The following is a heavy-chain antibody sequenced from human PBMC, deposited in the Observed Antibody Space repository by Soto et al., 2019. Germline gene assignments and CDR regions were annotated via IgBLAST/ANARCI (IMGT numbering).Heavy chain of an antibody. D-gene: IGHD6-19*01. J-gene: IGHJ4*02. CDR3: ARDHSIYASGWYFDY. V-gene: IGHV1-18*01. CDR2: ISGYDDNT. Sequence: ASVKVSCKASGYSVTTFGITWVRRAPGQGLEWMGWISGYDDNTRYAQRFQGRVTMTTDTSTRTAYMELTSLRSDDTAVYYCARDHSIYASGWYFDYWGQGTLVTVSS. CDR1: GYSVTTFG.